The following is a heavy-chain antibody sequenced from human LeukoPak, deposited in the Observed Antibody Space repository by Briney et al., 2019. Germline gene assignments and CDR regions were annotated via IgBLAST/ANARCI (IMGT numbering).Heavy chain of an antibody. V-gene: IGHV3-7*01. J-gene: IGHJ3*02. CDR3: ARNTYYYERSGWKAFDI. D-gene: IGHD3-22*01. CDR2: IKQDGSEK. Sequence: PGGSLRLSCAASGVTFSIYWMSWGRQAPGKGLEWVANIKQDGSEKYYVDSVRGRFTISRDNAKNSLYLQMNSLRVEDTAVYYCARNTYYYERSGWKAFDIWGQGTMVTVSS. CDR1: GVTFSIYW.